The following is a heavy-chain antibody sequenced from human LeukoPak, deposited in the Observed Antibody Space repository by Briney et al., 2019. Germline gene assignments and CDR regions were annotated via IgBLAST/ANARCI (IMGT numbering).Heavy chain of an antibody. CDR3: ARDRDYYDTLFDP. V-gene: IGHV3-7*01. CDR2: IKQDGSEK. CDR1: GFTFSSYW. J-gene: IGHJ5*02. Sequence: GGSLRLSCAASGFTFSSYWMSWVRQAPGKGLEWVANIKQDGSEKYYVDSVKGRFTISRDNAKNSLYLQMNSLRAEDTAVYYCARDRDYYDTLFDPWGQGTLVTVS. D-gene: IGHD3-22*01.